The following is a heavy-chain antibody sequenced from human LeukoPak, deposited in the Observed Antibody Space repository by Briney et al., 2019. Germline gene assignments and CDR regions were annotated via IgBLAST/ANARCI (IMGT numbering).Heavy chain of an antibody. CDR2: IYSGGST. J-gene: IGHJ3*02. D-gene: IGHD4-11*01. CDR3: AIGTTHAFDI. V-gene: IGHV3-66*01. Sequence: GGSLRLSCQATGFTVSSNYMSWVRQAPGKGLEWVSVIYSGGSTYYADSVKGRFTISRDNSKNTLYLQMNSLRAEDTAVYYCAIGTTHAFDIWGQGTMVTVSS. CDR1: GFTVSSNY.